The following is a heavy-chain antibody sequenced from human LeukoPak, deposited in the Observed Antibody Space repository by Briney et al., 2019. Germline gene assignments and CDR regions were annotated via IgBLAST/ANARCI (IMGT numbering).Heavy chain of an antibody. CDR3: ARNSYYDNSGEGAFDI. Sequence: SETLSLTCTVSGGSIRSGGYYWTWIRQAPGKGLEWIGYIYHSGHTYYNPSLQSRVTISVDRSKNQFSLKLTSVTAADTAVYYCARNSYYDNSGEGAFDIWGQGTMVTVSS. CDR2: IYHSGHT. J-gene: IGHJ3*02. CDR1: GGSIRSGGYY. V-gene: IGHV4-30-2*01. D-gene: IGHD3-22*01.